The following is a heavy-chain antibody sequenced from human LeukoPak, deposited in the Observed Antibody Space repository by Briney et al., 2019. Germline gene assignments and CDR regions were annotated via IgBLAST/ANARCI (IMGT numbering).Heavy chain of an antibody. CDR2: ISDDGSNK. J-gene: IGHJ4*02. Sequence: PGGSLRLSCAASGFTFSTYIMHWVRQAPGKGLEWVAVISDDGSNKYYADSVKGRFTISRDNSKNTLFLQMNSLRAEDTAVYYCARDRESSSKGHFDYWGQGTLVTVSS. CDR1: GFTFSTYI. V-gene: IGHV3-30-3*01. D-gene: IGHD2-15*01. CDR3: ARDRESSSKGHFDY.